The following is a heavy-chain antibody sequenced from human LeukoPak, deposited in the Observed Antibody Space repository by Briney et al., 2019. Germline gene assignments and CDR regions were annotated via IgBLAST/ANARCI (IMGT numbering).Heavy chain of an antibody. CDR3: ARVVYDSSGYYFDS. Sequence: SETLSLTCAVSGGSISSGGYSRSWIRQPPGKGLEWIGYIYHSGSTYYNPSLKSRVTISVDRSKNQFSLKLSSVTAADTAVYYCARVVYDSSGYYFDSWGQGTLVTVSS. CDR2: IYHSGST. D-gene: IGHD3-22*01. V-gene: IGHV4-30-2*01. CDR1: GGSISSGGYS. J-gene: IGHJ4*02.